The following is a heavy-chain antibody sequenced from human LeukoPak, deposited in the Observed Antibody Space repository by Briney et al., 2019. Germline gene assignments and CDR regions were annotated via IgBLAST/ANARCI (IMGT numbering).Heavy chain of an antibody. CDR2: IHYSGST. Sequence: KPSETLSLTCTVSGGSISSYYWSWIRQPPGKGLEWIGYIHYSGSTNYNPSLKSRVTISVDMSKNQFSLKLSSVTAADTAVYYCARYNWNIPFYFDYWGLGTLVTVSS. J-gene: IGHJ4*02. V-gene: IGHV4-59*01. D-gene: IGHD1/OR15-1a*01. CDR3: ARYNWNIPFYFDY. CDR1: GGSISSYY.